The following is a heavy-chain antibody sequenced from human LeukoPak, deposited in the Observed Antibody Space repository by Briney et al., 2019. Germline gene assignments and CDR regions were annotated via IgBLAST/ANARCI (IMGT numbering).Heavy chain of an antibody. Sequence: GGSLRLSCAASGFTFSSYGMHWVRQAPGKGLEWVAFIRYDGSNKYYADSVKGRFTISRDNSKNTLYLQMNSLRAEDTAVYYCAKEGTDSGYDWNYYYYMDVWGKGTTVTISS. J-gene: IGHJ6*03. CDR3: AKEGTDSGYDWNYYYYMDV. D-gene: IGHD5-12*01. CDR2: IRYDGSNK. V-gene: IGHV3-30*02. CDR1: GFTFSSYG.